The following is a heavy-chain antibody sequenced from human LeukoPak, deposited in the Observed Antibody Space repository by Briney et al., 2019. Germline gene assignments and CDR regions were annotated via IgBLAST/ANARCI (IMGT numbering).Heavy chain of an antibody. J-gene: IGHJ6*03. D-gene: IGHD6-19*01. CDR1: GYTFTSYA. Sequence: ASVKVSCKASGYTFTSYAMNWVRQAPGQGLEWMGWINTNTGNPTYAQGFTGRFVFSLDTSVSTAYLQISSLKAEDTAVYYCAKSRRLYSSGWYSRDYYYMDVWGKGTTVTVSS. CDR3: AKSRRLYSSGWYSRDYYYMDV. CDR2: INTNTGNP. V-gene: IGHV7-4-1*02.